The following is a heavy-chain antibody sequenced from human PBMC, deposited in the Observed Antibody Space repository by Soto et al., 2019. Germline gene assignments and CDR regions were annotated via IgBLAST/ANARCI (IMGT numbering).Heavy chain of an antibody. V-gene: IGHV3-30-3*01. D-gene: IGHD6-13*01. CDR1: GFTFSSYA. Sequence: GGSLRLSCAASGFTFSSYAMHWVRQAPGKGLEWVAVISYDGNNKYYADSVKGRFTISRDNSKNTLYLQMNSLRAEDTAVYYCARGPTYSSSYSDYWGQGTLVTVSS. J-gene: IGHJ4*02. CDR3: ARGPTYSSSYSDY. CDR2: ISYDGNNK.